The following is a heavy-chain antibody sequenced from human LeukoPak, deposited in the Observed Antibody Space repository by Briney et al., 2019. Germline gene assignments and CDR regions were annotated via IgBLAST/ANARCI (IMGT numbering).Heavy chain of an antibody. CDR2: ISGFNDDT. J-gene: IGHJ1*01. CDR1: GGTFSSYA. D-gene: IGHD3-16*02. V-gene: IGHV1-18*01. CDR3: AREGFGNPRLYLKH. Sequence: ASVKVSCKASGGTFSSYAISWVRQAPGQGLEWMGWISGFNDDTKIAQRFQGRLTVTKDTSTSTAYMELRGLRYDDTAVYYCAREGFGNPRLYLKHWGQGPLVTVP.